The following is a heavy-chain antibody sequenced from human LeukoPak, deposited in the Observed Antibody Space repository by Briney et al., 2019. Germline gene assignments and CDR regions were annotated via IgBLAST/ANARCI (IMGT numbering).Heavy chain of an antibody. CDR2: ISGSGGST. D-gene: IGHD5-12*01. CDR3: AKVYQDSGYSFRDYYYYMDV. J-gene: IGHJ6*03. CDR1: GFTFSSYG. V-gene: IGHV3-23*01. Sequence: PGGSLRLSCAASGFTFSSYGMSWVRQAPGKGLEWVPAISGSGGSTYYADSVKGRFTISRDNSKNTLYLQMNSLRAEDTAVYYCAKVYQDSGYSFRDYYYYMDVWGKGTTVTISS.